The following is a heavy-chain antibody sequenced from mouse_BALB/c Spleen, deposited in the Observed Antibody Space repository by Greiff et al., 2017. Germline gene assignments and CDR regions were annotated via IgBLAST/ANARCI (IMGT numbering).Heavy chain of an antibody. D-gene: IGHD1-1*01. CDR2: INPYNGDT. V-gene: IGHV1-20*02. CDR1: GYSFTGYF. Sequence: VQLQQSGPELVKPGASVKISCKASGYSFTGYFMNWVMQSHGKSLEWIGRINPYNGDTFYNQKFKGKATLTVDKSSSTANMELRSLASEDSAVYYCARWRSNWYFDVWDAGTTVTVYS. CDR3: ARWRSNWYFDV. J-gene: IGHJ1*01.